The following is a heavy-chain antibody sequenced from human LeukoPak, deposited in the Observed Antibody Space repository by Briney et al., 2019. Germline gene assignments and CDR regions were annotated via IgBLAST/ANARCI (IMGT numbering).Heavy chain of an antibody. D-gene: IGHD5-18*01. CDR2: FSGSGGNT. CDR1: GFTFSSYA. J-gene: IGHJ4*02. CDR3: ARADWDTAMIDY. Sequence: GGSLRLSCAASGFTFSSYAMSWVRQAPGKGLEWVSTFSGSGGNTYYADSVKGRFTISRDNAKNSLYLQMNSLRAEDTAVYYCARADWDTAMIDYWGQGTLVTVSS. V-gene: IGHV3-21*01.